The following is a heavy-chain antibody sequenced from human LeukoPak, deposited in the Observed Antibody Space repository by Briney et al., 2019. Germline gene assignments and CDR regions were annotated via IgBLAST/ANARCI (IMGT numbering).Heavy chain of an antibody. CDR2: IIPIFGTA. V-gene: IGHV1-69*06. D-gene: IGHD1-26*01. J-gene: IGHJ4*02. CDR3: AKEGRRVGAPRNYFDY. CDR1: GGTFSSYA. Sequence: SVKVSCKASGGTFSSYAISWVRQAPGQGLEWMGGIIPIFGTANYAQKFQGRVTITADKSTSTAYMELSSLRSEDMAVYYCAKEGRRVGAPRNYFDYWGQGTLVTVSS.